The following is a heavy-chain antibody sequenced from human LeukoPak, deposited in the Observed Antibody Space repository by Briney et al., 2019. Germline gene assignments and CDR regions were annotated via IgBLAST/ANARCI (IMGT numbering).Heavy chain of an antibody. CDR3: ARDGAVTNGRYFDY. CDR2: ISSSSSYI. V-gene: IGHV3-21*01. J-gene: IGHJ4*02. Sequence: GGSLRLSCATSGFTFSTYSMNWVRQAPGKGLEWVSSISSSSSYIYYGDSVKGRFTISRDNAKNSLYLQMNSLRAEDTAVYYCARDGAVTNGRYFDYWGQGTLVTVSS. D-gene: IGHD4-17*01. CDR1: GFTFSTYS.